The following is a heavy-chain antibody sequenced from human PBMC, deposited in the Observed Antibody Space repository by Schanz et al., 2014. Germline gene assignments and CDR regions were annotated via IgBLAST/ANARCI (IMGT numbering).Heavy chain of an antibody. D-gene: IGHD6-13*01. Sequence: QVQLVESGGGLVKPGGSLRLSCAASGFTFRDYYMSWIRQAPGKGLEWVSDISSGSSYANYADSVKGRFTISRDNAKNSLYLQMNSLRAEDTAVYYCARVRRRIATPSTPSFRNYYYYAMDVWGQGTTVTVS. CDR3: ARVRRRIATPSTPSFRNYYYYAMDV. CDR1: GFTFRDYY. J-gene: IGHJ6*02. CDR2: ISSGSSYA. V-gene: IGHV3-11*05.